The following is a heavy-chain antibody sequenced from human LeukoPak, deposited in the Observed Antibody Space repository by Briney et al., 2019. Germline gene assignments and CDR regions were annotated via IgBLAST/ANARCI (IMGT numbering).Heavy chain of an antibody. CDR1: GGSISNYY. Sequence: SETLSLTCTVSGGSISNYYWNWIRQPPGKGLEWIGYIYYSGTTNYNPSLKSRVSMSVDTSKNQFSLKLSSVTAADTAVYYCARGGTWIRPFLDYWGQGTLVTVSS. J-gene: IGHJ4*02. D-gene: IGHD5-18*01. CDR2: IYYSGTT. CDR3: ARGGTWIRPFLDY. V-gene: IGHV4-59*12.